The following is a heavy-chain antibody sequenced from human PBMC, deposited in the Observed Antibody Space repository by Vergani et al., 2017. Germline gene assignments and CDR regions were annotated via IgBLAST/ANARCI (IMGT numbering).Heavy chain of an antibody. V-gene: IGHV3-21*01. D-gene: IGHD3-10*01. CDR1: GFTFSSYS. CDR3: ARDRGNTMVYYGMDV. J-gene: IGHJ6*02. CDR2: ISSSSSYI. Sequence: EVQLVESGGGLVKPGGSLILSCAASGFTFSSYSMNWVRQAPGKGLEWVSSISSSSSYIYYADSVKGRVTIARDNAKNSLYLQMNSLRAENTSVYYFARDRGNTMVYYGMDVWGQGTTVTVSS.